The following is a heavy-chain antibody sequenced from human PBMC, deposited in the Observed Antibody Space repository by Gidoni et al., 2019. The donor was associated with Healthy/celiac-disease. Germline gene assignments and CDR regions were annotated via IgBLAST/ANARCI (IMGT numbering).Heavy chain of an antibody. Sequence: QVQLQQWGAGLLKPSETLSLTCAVYGGSFSGYYWSWIRQPPGKGLEWIGEINHSGSTNYNPSLKSRVTISVDTSKNQFSLKLSSVTAADTAVYYCARSYGSGSYRHYYYYGMDVWGQGTTVTVSS. CDR1: GGSFSGYY. CDR2: INHSGST. J-gene: IGHJ6*02. V-gene: IGHV4-34*01. CDR3: ARSYGSGSYRHYYYYGMDV. D-gene: IGHD3-10*01.